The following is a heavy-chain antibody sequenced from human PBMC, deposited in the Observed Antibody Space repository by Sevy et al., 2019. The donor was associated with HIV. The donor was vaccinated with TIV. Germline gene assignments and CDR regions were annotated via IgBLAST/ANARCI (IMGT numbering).Heavy chain of an antibody. CDR1: GFTFSSYG. Sequence: GGSLRLSCAASGFTFSSYGMRWVRQAPGKGLEWVAVIWYDGSNKYYADSVKGRFTISRDNSKNTLYLQMNSLRAEDTAVYYCAREGYCSSTSCYGDYYYYYGMDVWGQGTTVTVSS. V-gene: IGHV3-33*01. D-gene: IGHD2-2*01. CDR3: AREGYCSSTSCYGDYYYYYGMDV. CDR2: IWYDGSNK. J-gene: IGHJ6*02.